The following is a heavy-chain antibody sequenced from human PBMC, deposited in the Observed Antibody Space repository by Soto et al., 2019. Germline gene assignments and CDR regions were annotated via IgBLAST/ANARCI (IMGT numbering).Heavy chain of an antibody. CDR2: ISSSSSYI. CDR1: GFTFSSYS. D-gene: IGHD3-22*01. CDR3: ARVAITYYYDSSGYYYPDY. J-gene: IGHJ4*02. Sequence: PGGSLRLSCAASGFTFSSYSMNWVRQAPGKGLEWVSSISSSSSYIYYADSVKGRFTISRDNAKNSLYLQMNSLRAEDTAVYYSARVAITYYYDSSGYYYPDYWGQGTLVTVSS. V-gene: IGHV3-21*01.